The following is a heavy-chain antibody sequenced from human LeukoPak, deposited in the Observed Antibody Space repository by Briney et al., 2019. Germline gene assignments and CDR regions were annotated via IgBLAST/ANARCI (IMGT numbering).Heavy chain of an antibody. Sequence: SETLSLTCGVSGGSIRSTNWWSWVRQPPGQGLEWVGEISLTGEPNYNPPLTGRVTMSLDGSRNPLPPTLNPVTAADTAIQYCSRESGAFCPFGYWGQGTLVIVPP. CDR1: GGSIRSTNW. J-gene: IGHJ4*02. CDR2: ISLTGEP. V-gene: IGHV4/OR15-8*02. CDR3: SRESGAFCPFGY. D-gene: IGHD1-26*01.